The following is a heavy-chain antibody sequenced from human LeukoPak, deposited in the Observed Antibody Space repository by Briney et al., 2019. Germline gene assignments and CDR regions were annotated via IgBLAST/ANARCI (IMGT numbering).Heavy chain of an antibody. Sequence: PGGSLRLSCAASGFTFRSYYMHWVRQAPGKGLVWVSRVRGDGGFRNYANSVYGRFTISRDNAKNTLYLHMHSLRAEDTAVYYCVRDGDDFNFDYWGQGSLVTVSS. CDR3: VRDGDDFNFDY. CDR1: GFTFRSYY. D-gene: IGHD5-24*01. CDR2: VRGDGGFR. J-gene: IGHJ4*02. V-gene: IGHV3-74*01.